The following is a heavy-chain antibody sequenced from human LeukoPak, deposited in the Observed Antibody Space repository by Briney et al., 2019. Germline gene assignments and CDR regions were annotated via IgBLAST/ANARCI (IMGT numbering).Heavy chain of an antibody. D-gene: IGHD3-10*01. CDR1: GGSFSGYY. CDR2: FNHSGST. CDR3: AGVRGVIIRYYYYGKDV. J-gene: IGHJ6*02. Sequence: SETLSLTCAVYGGSFSGYYWSWIRPPPGKGLEWIGEFNHSGSTNYNPSLKSRVTISVDTSKNQFSLKLSSVTAADTAVYYCAGVRGVIIRYYYYGKDVWGQGTTVTVSS. V-gene: IGHV4-34*01.